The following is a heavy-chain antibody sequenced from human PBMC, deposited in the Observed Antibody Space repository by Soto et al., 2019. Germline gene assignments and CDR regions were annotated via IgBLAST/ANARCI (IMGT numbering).Heavy chain of an antibody. CDR2: IKQDGSEK. J-gene: IGHJ4*02. CDR1: GFTFSSYW. D-gene: IGHD6-19*01. CDR3: ARGAWAVALYYFDY. V-gene: IGHV3-7*01. Sequence: EVQLVESGGGLVQPGGSLRLSCAASGFTFSSYWMSWVRQAPGKGLXXVANIKQDGSEKYYVDSVKGRFTISRDNAKNSLYLQMNSLRAEDTAVYYCARGAWAVALYYFDYWGQGTLVTVSS.